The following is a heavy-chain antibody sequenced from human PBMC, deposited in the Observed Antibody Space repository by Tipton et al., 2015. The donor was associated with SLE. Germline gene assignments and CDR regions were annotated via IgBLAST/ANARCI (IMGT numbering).Heavy chain of an antibody. Sequence: GSLRLSCAASGFTFSSYSMNWVRQAPGKGLEWVAFIRYDGSNKFYADSVKGRFTISRDNSKNSLYLQMNSLRAEDTAVYYCARKGSTVTSFDYWGQGTLVTVSS. CDR3: ARKGSTVTSFDY. CDR1: GFTFSSYS. J-gene: IGHJ4*02. CDR2: IRYDGSNK. V-gene: IGHV3-30*02. D-gene: IGHD4-17*01.